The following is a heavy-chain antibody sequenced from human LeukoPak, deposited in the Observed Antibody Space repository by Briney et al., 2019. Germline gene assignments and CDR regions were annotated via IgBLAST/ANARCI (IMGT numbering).Heavy chain of an antibody. CDR3: ARTNSSGYYFDY. CDR1: GGSISSSSYY. J-gene: IGHJ4*02. Sequence: SGTLSLTCTVSGGSISSSSYYWGWIRQPPGKGLEWIGSIYYSGSTYYNPSLKSRVTISVDTSKNQFSLKLSSVTAADTAVYYCARTNSSGYYFDYWGQGTLVTVSS. CDR2: IYYSGST. D-gene: IGHD6-19*01. V-gene: IGHV4-39*01.